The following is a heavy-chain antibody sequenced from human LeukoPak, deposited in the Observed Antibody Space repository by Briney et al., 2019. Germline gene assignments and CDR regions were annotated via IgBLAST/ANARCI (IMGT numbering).Heavy chain of an antibody. Sequence: PGGSLRLSCAVSGFNFIGYTMYWVRQAPGKGLNWVYTSSYDGSNKYYEDSVKGRFTISRGVSPLYGDSVKGRFTISRGVSTWFDPWGQGTLVTVSS. V-gene: IGHV3-30-3*01. CDR3: DP. CDR2: SSYDGSNK. J-gene: IGHJ5*02. CDR1: GFNFIGYT. D-gene: IGHD4-17*01.